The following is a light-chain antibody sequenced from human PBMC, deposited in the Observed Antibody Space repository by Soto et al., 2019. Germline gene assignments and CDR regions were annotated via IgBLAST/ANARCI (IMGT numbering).Light chain of an antibody. V-gene: IGKV1-5*03. J-gene: IGKJ3*01. Sequence: DIQMTQSPSTLSASVGDRVTITCRASQTISSWLAWYQQKPGKAPKLLIYWASTRQSGVPERFSGSGSGTDFTLTISSLQAEDVGVYYCQQYYSSPFTFGPGTKVDIK. CDR2: WAS. CDR3: QQYYSSPFT. CDR1: QTISSW.